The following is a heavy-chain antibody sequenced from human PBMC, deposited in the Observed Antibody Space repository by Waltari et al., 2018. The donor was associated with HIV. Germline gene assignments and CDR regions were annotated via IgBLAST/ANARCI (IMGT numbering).Heavy chain of an antibody. J-gene: IGHJ4*02. D-gene: IGHD6-19*01. CDR3: ARDAVAAVDY. CDR1: GLTLSSHS. V-gene: IGHV3-21*01. CDR2: ISTSRDYI. Sequence: EVQLVESGGGLVKPGGSLRIPCAASGLTLSSHSMNWVRQAPGKGLEWVSSISTSRDYIYYADSVKGRFTISRDNAKNSLYLQMNSLRAEDTAVYYCARDAVAAVDYWGQGTLVTVSS.